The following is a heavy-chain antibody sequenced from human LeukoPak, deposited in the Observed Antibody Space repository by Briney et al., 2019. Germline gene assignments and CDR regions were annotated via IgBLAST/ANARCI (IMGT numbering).Heavy chain of an antibody. J-gene: IGHJ4*02. CDR1: GGSISTYY. Sequence: PSETLSLTCTVSGGSISTYYWSWIRQPPGKGLEWIGYIYYNGATDYNPSLKSRVTISVDTSKNEFSLKLSSVTAADTALNYCARRTVTNGWFRIDYWGQGSLVIVSS. D-gene: IGHD6-19*01. V-gene: IGHV4-59*08. CDR3: ARRTVTNGWFRIDY. CDR2: IYYNGAT.